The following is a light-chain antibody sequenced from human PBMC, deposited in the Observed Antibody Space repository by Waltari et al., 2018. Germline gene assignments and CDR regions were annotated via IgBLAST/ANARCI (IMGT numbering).Light chain of an antibody. CDR3: SSYTSSSTVV. J-gene: IGLJ2*01. Sequence: QSALTQPASVSGSPGQSITISCTGTSSDVGGYNYVSWYQQHPGKAPKLMIYEVSNWPSGVSNRFSGSKSVNTASLTISGLQAEDEADYYCSSYTSSSTVVFGGGTKLTVL. CDR1: SSDVGGYNY. V-gene: IGLV2-14*01. CDR2: EVS.